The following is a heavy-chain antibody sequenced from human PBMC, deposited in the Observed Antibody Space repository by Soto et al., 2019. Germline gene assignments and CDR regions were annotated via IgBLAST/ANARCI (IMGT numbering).Heavy chain of an antibody. CDR2: ISDRGEGT. CDR1: GFIFSNQA. D-gene: IGHD2-21*01. J-gene: IGHJ5*02. V-gene: IGHV3-23*01. Sequence: LRLSCAASGFIFSNQAMCWVRQGPGKGLEWVSCISDRGEGTYYAGSVKGRFTISRDNSKNTLYVQMHSLRVEDTAIYYCAKCGASNNCSPTGFDPWGQGTLVTVSS. CDR3: AKCGASNNCSPTGFDP.